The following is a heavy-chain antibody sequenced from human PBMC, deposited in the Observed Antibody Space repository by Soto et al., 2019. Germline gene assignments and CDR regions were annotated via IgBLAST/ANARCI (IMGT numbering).Heavy chain of an antibody. V-gene: IGHV1-2*04. CDR3: ARQVVHEAGTHFDY. Sequence: VASVKVSCKASGYTFTGYYIHWVRQAPGQGLEWMGWINPNSGGTNYAQKFQGWVTMTRDTSISTAYMELSRLRSDDTAVYYCARQVVHEAGTHFDYWGQGTLVTVSS. J-gene: IGHJ4*02. D-gene: IGHD1-1*01. CDR2: INPNSGGT. CDR1: GYTFTGYY.